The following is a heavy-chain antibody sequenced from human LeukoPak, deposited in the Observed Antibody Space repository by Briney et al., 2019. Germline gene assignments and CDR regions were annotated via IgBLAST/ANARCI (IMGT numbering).Heavy chain of an antibody. CDR3: AKGDFYGSGRDYYYYMDV. D-gene: IGHD3-10*01. CDR2: ISGSGGRT. Sequence: TGGSLRLSCAASGFTFNTYAMTWVRQAPGKGLEWVSAISGSGGRTYYADSVKGRFTISRDNSKNTLYLQMNSLRAEDTAVYNCAKGDFYGSGRDYYYYMDVWGKGTTVTISS. V-gene: IGHV3-23*01. J-gene: IGHJ6*03. CDR1: GFTFNTYA.